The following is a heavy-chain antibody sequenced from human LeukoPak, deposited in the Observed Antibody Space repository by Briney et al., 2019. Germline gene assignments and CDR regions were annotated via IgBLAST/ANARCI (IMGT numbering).Heavy chain of an antibody. CDR1: GYSFTSYW. V-gene: IGHV5-51*01. CDR3: ARTYYYGSGGQYYFDY. Sequence: GESLKISCKGSGYSFTSYWIGWVRQMPGKGLEWMWIIYPGDSDTRYSPSFQGPVTISADKSISTIYLQWSSLKASDTAMYYCARTYYYGSGGQYYFDYWGQGTLVTVSS. CDR2: IYPGDSDT. D-gene: IGHD3-10*01. J-gene: IGHJ4*02.